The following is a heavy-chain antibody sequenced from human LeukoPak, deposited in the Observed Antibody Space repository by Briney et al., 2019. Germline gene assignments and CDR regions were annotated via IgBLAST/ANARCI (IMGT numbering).Heavy chain of an antibody. D-gene: IGHD2-2*01. Sequence: PGGSLRLSCAASGFTFSSYGMHWVRQAPGKGLEWVAFIRYDGSNKYYADSVKGRFTISRDNSKNTLYLQMNSLRAEDTAVYYCAKDLPGCSSTSCYFPPWGQGTLVTVSS. CDR2: IRYDGSNK. J-gene: IGHJ5*02. CDR3: AKDLPGCSSTSCYFPP. V-gene: IGHV3-30*02. CDR1: GFTFSSYG.